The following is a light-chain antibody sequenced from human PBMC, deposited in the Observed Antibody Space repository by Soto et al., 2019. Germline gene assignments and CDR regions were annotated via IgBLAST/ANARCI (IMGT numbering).Light chain of an antibody. CDR3: SSYTSSSTYV. V-gene: IGLV2-14*01. Sequence: QSVLTQPASVSGSPGQSITISCTGTSSDVGGYNYVSWYQQHPGEAPKLMIYDVSNRPSGVSNRFSGSKSGNTASLTISGLQAEDEADYYCSSYTSSSTYVFGTG. J-gene: IGLJ1*01. CDR1: SSDVGGYNY. CDR2: DVS.